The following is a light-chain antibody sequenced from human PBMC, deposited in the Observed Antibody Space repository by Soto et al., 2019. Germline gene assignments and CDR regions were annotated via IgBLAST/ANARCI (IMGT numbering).Light chain of an antibody. Sequence: QSVLIQPASVSSSLGQSTTISCTGSISDFVVYNHVLWYQQHPGKAPTLMLYGVSKRPSGVSNRFSGSKSCNTASLTISRLQADDEADYYCSSHTISSALHVVGPGTKLTVL. V-gene: IGLV2-14*01. CDR3: SSHTISSALHV. CDR2: GVS. CDR1: ISDFVVYNH. J-gene: IGLJ1*01.